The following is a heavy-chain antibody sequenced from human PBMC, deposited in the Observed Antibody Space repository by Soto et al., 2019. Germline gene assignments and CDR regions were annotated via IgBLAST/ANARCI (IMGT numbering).Heavy chain of an antibody. D-gene: IGHD6-13*01. Sequence: ASVKVSCKVSGYTFTSYGISWVRQAPGQGLEWMGWISAYNGNTNYAQKLQGRVTMTTDTSTSTAYMELRSLRSDDTAVYYCARDPGLSAAADDWFDPWGQGTLVTVSS. CDR2: ISAYNGNT. J-gene: IGHJ5*02. CDR3: ARDPGLSAAADDWFDP. CDR1: GYTFTSYG. V-gene: IGHV1-18*01.